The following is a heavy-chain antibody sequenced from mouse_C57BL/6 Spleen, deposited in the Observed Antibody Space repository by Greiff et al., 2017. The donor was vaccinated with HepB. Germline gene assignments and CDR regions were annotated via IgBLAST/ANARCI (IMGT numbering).Heavy chain of an antibody. CDR1: GYTFTSYW. V-gene: IGHV1-64*01. J-gene: IGHJ2*01. CDR3: ARDYYDYDGYYFDY. CDR2: IHPNSGST. D-gene: IGHD2-4*01. Sequence: QVQLQQPGAELVKPGASVKLSCKASGYTFTSYWMHWVKQRPGQGLEWIGMIHPNSGSTNYNEKFKSKATLTVDKSSSTAYMQLSSLTSEDSAVYYCARDYYDYDGYYFDYWGQGTTLTVSS.